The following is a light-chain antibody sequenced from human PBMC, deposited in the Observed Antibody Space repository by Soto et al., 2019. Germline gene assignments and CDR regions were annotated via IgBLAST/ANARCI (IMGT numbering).Light chain of an antibody. CDR2: GAS. CDR1: QSVSIS. Sequence: IVLALSPATLSLSKGERATLSCRASQSVSISLAWYQQKPGQAPRLLISGASNRATGIPDRFSGSGSGTDFTLTISRLEPEDFAVYYCQQYGSSPLTFGGGTKVDIK. CDR3: QQYGSSPLT. J-gene: IGKJ4*01. V-gene: IGKV3-20*01.